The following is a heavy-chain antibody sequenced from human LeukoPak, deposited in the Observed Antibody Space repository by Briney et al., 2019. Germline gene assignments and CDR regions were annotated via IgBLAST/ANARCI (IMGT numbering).Heavy chain of an antibody. J-gene: IGHJ6*02. CDR1: GFTFDDYA. V-gene: IGHV3-30-3*01. CDR3: ARDRPHYYDSSGYYGPYYYYGMDV. Sequence: GGSLRLSCAASGFTFDDYAMHWVRQAPGKGLEWVAVISYDGSNKYYADSVKGRFTISRDNSKNTLYLQMNSLRAEDTAVYYCARDRPHYYDSSGYYGPYYYYGMDVWGQGTTVTVSS. CDR2: ISYDGSNK. D-gene: IGHD3-22*01.